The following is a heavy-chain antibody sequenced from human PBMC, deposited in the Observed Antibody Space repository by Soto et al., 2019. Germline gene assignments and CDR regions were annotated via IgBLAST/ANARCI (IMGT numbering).Heavy chain of an antibody. Sequence: GSLRLSCAASGFTFSSYLVHWVRQVPGKGLVWVSRINPDGSTTSYANSVKGRFTTSRDNAKNTLFLQMNSLTDEDTAVYYCARDLFPQTGSYLDSWGQGTLVTVSS. CDR1: GFTFSSYL. J-gene: IGHJ4*02. D-gene: IGHD7-27*01. CDR3: ARDLFPQTGSYLDS. CDR2: INPDGSTT. V-gene: IGHV3-74*03.